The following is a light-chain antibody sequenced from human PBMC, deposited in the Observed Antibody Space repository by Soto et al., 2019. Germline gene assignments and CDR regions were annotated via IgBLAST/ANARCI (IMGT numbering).Light chain of an antibody. CDR3: QQYGSSPFT. Sequence: EIVLTQSPGTLSLSPGERATLSCRASQSVSSNYLTWYQQKPGQAPRLLIHGASSRATGIPDRFSVSGSGTDFTLTISRLEPEDFAVYYCQQYGSSPFTFGPGTKVDI. CDR2: GAS. CDR1: QSVSSNY. V-gene: IGKV3-20*01. J-gene: IGKJ3*01.